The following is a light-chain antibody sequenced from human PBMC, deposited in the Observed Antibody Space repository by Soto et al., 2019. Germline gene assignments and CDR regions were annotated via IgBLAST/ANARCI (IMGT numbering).Light chain of an antibody. CDR3: QQYNGPPTT. Sequence: FTQSPDTLSLSPGQTATVSCGASQTVRSNYLAWCQQRPGQAPRLLIYGASTRAAGIPDRFSGSGSGTDFTLTITRLQPEDSAVYFCQQYNGPPTTFGQGTRLEIK. J-gene: IGKJ5*01. CDR1: QTVRSNY. V-gene: IGKV3-20*01. CDR2: GAS.